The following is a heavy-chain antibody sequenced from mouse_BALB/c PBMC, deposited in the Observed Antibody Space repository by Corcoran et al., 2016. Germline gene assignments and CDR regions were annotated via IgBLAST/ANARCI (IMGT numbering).Heavy chain of an antibody. D-gene: IGHD2-1*01. Sequence: EIQLQQTGPELVKPGASVKISCKASGYSFTDYIMLWVKQSHGKSLEWIGNINPYYGSTSYNLKFKGKATLTVDKSSSTAYMQLNSLTSEDSAVYYCARDGNCGWFAYWGQGTLVTVSA. CDR1: GYSFTDYI. CDR2: INPYYGST. J-gene: IGHJ3*01. V-gene: IGHV1-39*01. CDR3: ARDGNCGWFAY.